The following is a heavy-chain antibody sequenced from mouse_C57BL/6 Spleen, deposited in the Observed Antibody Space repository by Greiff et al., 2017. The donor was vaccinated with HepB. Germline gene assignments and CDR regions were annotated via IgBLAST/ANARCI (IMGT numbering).Heavy chain of an antibody. CDR3: ARPDYYGSIYAMDY. CDR1: GFTFSDYG. Sequence: DVHLVESGGGLVKPGGSLKLSCAASGFTFSDYGMHWVRQAPEKGLEWVAYISSGSSTIYYADTVKGRFTISRDNAKNTLFLQMTSLRSEDTAMYYCARPDYYGSIYAMDYWGQGTSVTVSS. J-gene: IGHJ4*01. V-gene: IGHV5-17*01. D-gene: IGHD1-1*01. CDR2: ISSGSSTI.